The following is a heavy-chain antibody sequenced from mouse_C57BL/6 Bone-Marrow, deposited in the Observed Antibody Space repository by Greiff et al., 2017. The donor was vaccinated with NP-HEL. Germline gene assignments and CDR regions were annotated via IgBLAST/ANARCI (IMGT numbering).Heavy chain of an antibody. CDR1: GYTFTSYW. CDR2: IHPNSGST. CDR3: ARGVYYYAMDY. J-gene: IGHJ4*01. V-gene: IGHV1-64*01. Sequence: VKLQQPGAELVKPGASVKLSCKASGYTFTSYWMHWVKQRPGQGLEWIGMIHPNSGSTNYNEKFKSKATLTVDKSSSTAYMQLSSLTSEDSAVYYCARGVYYYAMDYWGQGTSVTVSS.